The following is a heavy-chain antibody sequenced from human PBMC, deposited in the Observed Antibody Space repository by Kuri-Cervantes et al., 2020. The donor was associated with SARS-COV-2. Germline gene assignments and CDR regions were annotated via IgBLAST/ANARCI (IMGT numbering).Heavy chain of an antibody. D-gene: IGHD4-23*01. CDR2: ISYDGSNK. CDR1: GFTFGSYA. J-gene: IGHJ5*02. V-gene: IGHV3-30-3*01. CDR3: APPVGGNSVPST. Sequence: GESLKISCAASGFTFGSYAMHWVRQAPGKGLEWVAVISYDGSNKYYADSVKGRFTISRDNSKNTLYLQMNSLRAEDTAVYYCAPPVGGNSVPSTWGQGTLVTVSS.